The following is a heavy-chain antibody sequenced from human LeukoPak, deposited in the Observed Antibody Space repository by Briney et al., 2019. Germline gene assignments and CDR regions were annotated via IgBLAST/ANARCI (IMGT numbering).Heavy chain of an antibody. CDR3: AGGVRGVNFYYYYYMDV. J-gene: IGHJ6*03. CDR2: IGTAGDT. D-gene: IGHD3-10*01. CDR1: GFTFSSYD. Sequence: AGGSLRLSCAASGFTFSSYDMHWVRQATGKGLEWVSAIGTAGDTYYPGSVKGRFTISRENAKNSLYLQMNSLRAEDTAVYYCAGGVRGVNFYYYYYMDVWGKGTTVTISS. V-gene: IGHV3-13*01.